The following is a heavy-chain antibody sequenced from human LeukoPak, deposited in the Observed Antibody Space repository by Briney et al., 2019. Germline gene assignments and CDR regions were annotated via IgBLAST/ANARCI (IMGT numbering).Heavy chain of an antibody. V-gene: IGHV1-2*02. D-gene: IGHD2-2*03. CDR1: VYSLTGYY. Sequence: ASVNVSCKASVYSLTGYYMHWVGQAPGQGLAGVDWINPNRGGTNYAQKSQGRVTMTRDTSISTAYMELSRVGSADKAVYYCARVDRYDYYYYGMDVWGQGTTVTVSS. CDR3: ARVDRYDYYYYGMDV. J-gene: IGHJ6*02. CDR2: INPNRGGT.